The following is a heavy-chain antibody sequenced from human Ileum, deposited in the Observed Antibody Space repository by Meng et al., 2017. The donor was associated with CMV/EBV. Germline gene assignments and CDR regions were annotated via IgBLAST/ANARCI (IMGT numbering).Heavy chain of an antibody. V-gene: IGHV1-18*01. J-gene: IGHJ4*02. D-gene: IGHD2-2*01. Sequence: ASVKVSCKASGGSFSSYSISWVRQAPGQGLEWMGWISPFNGIALYAPRYKGRVAMTTDTSTTTAYMELTSLTSDDTAIYFCVRVEPSAMAGDYWGQGTLVTVSS. CDR2: ISPFNGIA. CDR3: VRVEPSAMAGDY. CDR1: GGSFSSYS.